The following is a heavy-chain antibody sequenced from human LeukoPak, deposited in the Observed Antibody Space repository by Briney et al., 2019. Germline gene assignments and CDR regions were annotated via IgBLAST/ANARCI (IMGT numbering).Heavy chain of an antibody. V-gene: IGHV3-7*01. CDR1: GFTFISYW. D-gene: IGHD3-22*01. CDR3: ARGGYYDMFDY. Sequence: TGGSLRLSCAASGFTFISYWMSWVRQAPGKGLEWVANIKQDGSEKYYVDSVKGRFTISRDNAKNSLYLQMNSLRAEDTAVYYCARGGYYDMFDYWGQGTLVTVSS. CDR2: IKQDGSEK. J-gene: IGHJ4*02.